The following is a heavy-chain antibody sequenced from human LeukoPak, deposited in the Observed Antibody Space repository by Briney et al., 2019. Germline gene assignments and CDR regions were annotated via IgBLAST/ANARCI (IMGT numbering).Heavy chain of an antibody. CDR1: VYTFTSYG. D-gene: IGHD5-24*01. CDR2: ISAYNGNT. Sequence: ASVKVSCKASVYTFTSYGISWVRQAPGQGLEWMGWISAYNGNTNYAQKLQGRVTMTTDTSTSTAYMELRSLRSDDTAVYYCARDLALRRDGYNLLGYWGQGTLVTVSS. J-gene: IGHJ4*02. V-gene: IGHV1-18*01. CDR3: ARDLALRRDGYNLLGY.